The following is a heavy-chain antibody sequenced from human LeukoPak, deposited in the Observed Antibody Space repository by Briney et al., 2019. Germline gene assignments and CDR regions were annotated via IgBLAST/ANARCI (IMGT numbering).Heavy chain of an antibody. Sequence: GRSLRLSCAASGFTFSSYAMHWVRQAPGKGLEWVSYTSSSSSTIYYADSVKSRFTISRDNAKNSLYLQMNSLRAEDTAVYYCARLRYYGMDVWGQGTLVTVSS. V-gene: IGHV3-48*04. CDR3: ARLRYYGMDV. J-gene: IGHJ6*02. CDR2: TSSSSSTI. CDR1: GFTFSSYA.